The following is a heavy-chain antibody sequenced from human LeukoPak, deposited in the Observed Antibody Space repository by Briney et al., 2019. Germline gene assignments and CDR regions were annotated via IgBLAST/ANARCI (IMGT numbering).Heavy chain of an antibody. CDR2: IKSKTDGGTT. CDR1: GFIFSNVW. J-gene: IGHJ4*02. CDR3: TTPDRGKPEGY. Sequence: GGSLRLSCAASGFIFSNVWMSWVRQAPGKGLEWVGRIKSKTDGGTTDYAAPMKGRFSISRDDSKKTVYLQMNSLKTEDTAVYYCTTPDRGKPEGYWSQGTLVTVSS. V-gene: IGHV3-15*01. D-gene: IGHD3-10*01.